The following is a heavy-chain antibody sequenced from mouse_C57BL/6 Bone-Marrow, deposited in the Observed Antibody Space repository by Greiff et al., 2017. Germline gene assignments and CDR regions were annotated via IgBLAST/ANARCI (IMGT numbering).Heavy chain of an antibody. J-gene: IGHJ2*01. CDR3: ARRGVFDYFDY. CDR2: ISSGGSYT. Sequence: EVMLVESGGDLVKPGGSLKLSCAASGFTFSSYGMSWVRQTPDKRLEWVATISSGGSYTYYPDSVKGRFTISRDNAKNTLYLQMSSLKSEDTAMYYCARRGVFDYFDYWGQGTTLTVSS. V-gene: IGHV5-6*02. CDR1: GFTFSSYG.